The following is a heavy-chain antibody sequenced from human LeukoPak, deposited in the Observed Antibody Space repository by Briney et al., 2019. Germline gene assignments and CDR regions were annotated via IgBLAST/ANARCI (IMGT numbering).Heavy chain of an antibody. Sequence: ASVKVSCKASGYTFTSYYMHWVRQAPGQGLEWMGIINPSGGSTSYAQKFQGRVTMTRDMSTSTAYMELSSLRSEDTAVYYCARVVEGYPYYYYMDVWGKGTTVTISS. CDR2: INPSGGST. CDR3: ARVVEGYPYYYYMDV. D-gene: IGHD5-24*01. CDR1: GYTFTSYY. V-gene: IGHV1-46*01. J-gene: IGHJ6*03.